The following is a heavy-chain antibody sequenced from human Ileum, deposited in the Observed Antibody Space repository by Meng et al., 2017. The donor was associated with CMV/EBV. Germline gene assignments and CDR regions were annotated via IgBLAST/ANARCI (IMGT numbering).Heavy chain of an antibody. CDR1: GGSVNNYY. J-gene: IGHJ4*02. D-gene: IGHD1-26*01. V-gene: IGHV4-4*07. CDR2: FYSSDTY. Sequence: VLLRESGPGLVKPSETLSLTFPGSGGSVNNYYWSWIRQSAGKGLEWIGRFYSSDTYNYHPSLDSRVTMSLDTSKNQFSLNLRSVTAADTATYYCARGPGASTREGFDYWGLGTLVTVSS. CDR3: ARGPGASTREGFDY.